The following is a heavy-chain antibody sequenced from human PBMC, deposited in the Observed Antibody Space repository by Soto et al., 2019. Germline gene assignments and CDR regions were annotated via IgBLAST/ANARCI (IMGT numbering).Heavy chain of an antibody. Sequence: PSETLSLTCAVSGGSISSSNWWSWVRQPPGKGLEWIGEIYHSGSPNYNPSLKSRVTISVDKSKNQFSLKLNSVTAADTAVYYCARDFSNYYSSGSYYSWSQGTLVTVS. D-gene: IGHD3-10*01. V-gene: IGHV4-4*02. CDR1: GGSISSSNW. CDR3: ARDFSNYYSSGSYYS. CDR2: IYHSGSP. J-gene: IGHJ4*02.